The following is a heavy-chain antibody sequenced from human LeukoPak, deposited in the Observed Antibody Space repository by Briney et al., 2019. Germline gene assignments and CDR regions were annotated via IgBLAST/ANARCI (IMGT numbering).Heavy chain of an antibody. V-gene: IGHV3-23*01. CDR3: AKCYDSSGYYYEEGDAFDI. D-gene: IGHD3-22*01. Sequence: GGSLRLSCAASGFTFSSYAMSWVRQAPGKGLEWVSAISGSGGSTYYADSVKGRFTISRDNSKNTLYLQMNSLGAEDTAVYYCAKCYDSSGYYYEEGDAFDIWGQGTMVTVSS. CDR2: ISGSGGST. CDR1: GFTFSSYA. J-gene: IGHJ3*02.